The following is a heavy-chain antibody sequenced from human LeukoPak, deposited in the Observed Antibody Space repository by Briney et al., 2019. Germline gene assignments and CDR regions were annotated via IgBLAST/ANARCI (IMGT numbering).Heavy chain of an antibody. Sequence: CXVYGGSFSGYYWGWIRQPPGKGLEWIGSIYHSGSTYYNPSLKSRLTISADTSKNQFSLRLSSVPAADTAVYYCGXXXXGGXXXDYWGQXTXVTVSS. CDR1: GGSFSGYY. CDR3: GXXXXGGXXXDY. CDR2: IYHSGST. J-gene: IGHJ4*02. V-gene: IGHV4-38-2*01.